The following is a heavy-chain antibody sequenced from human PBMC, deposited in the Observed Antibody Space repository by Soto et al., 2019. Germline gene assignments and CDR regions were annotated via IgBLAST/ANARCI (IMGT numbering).Heavy chain of an antibody. V-gene: IGHV3-74*01. CDR3: ARGYCSGGSCYDPSGDYYYYYMDV. J-gene: IGHJ6*03. D-gene: IGHD2-15*01. Sequence: GGSLRLSCAASGFTFSSYWMHWVRQAPGKGLVWVSRINSDGSSTSYADSVKGRFTISRDNAKNTLYLQMNSLRAEDTAVYYCARGYCSGGSCYDPSGDYYYYYMDVWGKGTTVTVSS. CDR2: INSDGSST. CDR1: GFTFSSYW.